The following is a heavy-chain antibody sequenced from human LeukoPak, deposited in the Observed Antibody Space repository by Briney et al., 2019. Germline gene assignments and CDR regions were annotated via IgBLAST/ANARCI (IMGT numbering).Heavy chain of an antibody. J-gene: IGHJ3*02. Sequence: GASVKDSCKASGGTFSSYAISWVRQAPGQGLEWMGGIIPIFGTANYAQKFQGRVTITADESTSTAYMELSSLRSEDTAVYYCARAVGATVTRRRLGAFDIWGQGTMVTVSS. D-gene: IGHD4-17*01. CDR2: IIPIFGTA. CDR3: ARAVGATVTRRRLGAFDI. V-gene: IGHV1-69*13. CDR1: GGTFSSYA.